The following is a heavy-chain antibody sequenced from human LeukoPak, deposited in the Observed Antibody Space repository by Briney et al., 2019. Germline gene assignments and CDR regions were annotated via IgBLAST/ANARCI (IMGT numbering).Heavy chain of an antibody. Sequence: SETLSLTCTVSGGSVSSGSYYWSWIRQPPGKGLEWIGYVYYHGGTNYNPSLKSRVTISVDTSKNQFSLKLTSVTAADTAVYYCARRVGTRDWYFDLWGRGTLDTVSS. CDR1: GGSVSSGSYY. J-gene: IGHJ2*01. CDR3: ARRVGTRDWYFDL. D-gene: IGHD1-14*01. CDR2: VYYHGGT. V-gene: IGHV4-61*01.